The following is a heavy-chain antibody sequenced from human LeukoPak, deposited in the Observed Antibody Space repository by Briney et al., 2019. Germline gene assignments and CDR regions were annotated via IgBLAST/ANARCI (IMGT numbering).Heavy chain of an antibody. J-gene: IGHJ4*02. V-gene: IGHV3-74*01. Sequence: GGPLRLSCAASGFTLSSYAMSWVRQAPGKGLVWVSHINSDGSWTSYADSVKGRFTISKDNAKNTVYLQMNSLRAEDTAVYYCVSFYETYWGRGTLVTVSS. CDR1: GFTLSSYA. D-gene: IGHD2/OR15-2a*01. CDR3: VSFYETY. CDR2: INSDGSWT.